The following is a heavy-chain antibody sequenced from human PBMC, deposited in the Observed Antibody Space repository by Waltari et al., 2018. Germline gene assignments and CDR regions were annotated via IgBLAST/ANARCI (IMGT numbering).Heavy chain of an antibody. J-gene: IGHJ3*02. D-gene: IGHD3-22*01. Sequence: QVQLQESGPGLVKPSQTLTLTCTVSGGSISSGTFYWTWIRQPAGKGLEWIGRSYRSGSTKYKPSLKSRVTISVDTSKNQFSLKLSSVTAADTALYYCARDIGDYYNNSGYHDSFNIWGQGTMVTVSS. CDR2: SYRSGST. CDR1: GGSISSGTFY. V-gene: IGHV4-61*02. CDR3: ARDIGDYYNNSGYHDSFNI.